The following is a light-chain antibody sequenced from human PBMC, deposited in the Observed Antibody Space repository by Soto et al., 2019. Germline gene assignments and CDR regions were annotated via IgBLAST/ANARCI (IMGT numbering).Light chain of an antibody. CDR1: QSVSSD. V-gene: IGKV3-15*01. CDR2: GAS. CDR3: QQYGRSPLFT. Sequence: EIVMTQSPATLSVSPGERVTLSCRASQSVSSDLAWYQQKPGQAPRLLIYGASTRATGIPARFSGSGSGTEFTLTISRLEPEDFAVYYCQQYGRSPLFTFGPGTKVDIK. J-gene: IGKJ3*01.